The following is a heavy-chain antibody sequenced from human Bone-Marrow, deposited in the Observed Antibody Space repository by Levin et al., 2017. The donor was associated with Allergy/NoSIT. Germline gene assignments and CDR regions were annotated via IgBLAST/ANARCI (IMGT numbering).Heavy chain of an antibody. D-gene: IGHD3-3*01. Sequence: LSLTCAASGFTFSTHGMHWVRQAPGRGLEWVAVISYDGSKTYCVDSVKGRFTISRDNSKNTLYLQMDSLRPEDTAVYYCAGGFLEWNVINGPFNDWGQGTLVAVSS. CDR1: GFTFSTHG. V-gene: IGHV3-30*03. CDR2: ISYDGSKT. J-gene: IGHJ4*02. CDR3: AGGFLEWNVINGPFND.